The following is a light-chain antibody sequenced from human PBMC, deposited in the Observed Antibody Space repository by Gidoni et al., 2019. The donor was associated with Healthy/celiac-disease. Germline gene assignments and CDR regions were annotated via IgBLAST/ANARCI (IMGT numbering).Light chain of an antibody. V-gene: IGKV3-20*01. J-gene: IGKJ1*01. Sequence: EIVLTQTPGTLSLSPGERATLSCRASQSVSSSYLAWYQQTPGPAPRLLIYGASSRATGIPDRFSGSGSGTDFTLTISILEPEDFAVYYCQQYGSSPRTFGQGTKVEIK. CDR2: GAS. CDR3: QQYGSSPRT. CDR1: QSVSSSY.